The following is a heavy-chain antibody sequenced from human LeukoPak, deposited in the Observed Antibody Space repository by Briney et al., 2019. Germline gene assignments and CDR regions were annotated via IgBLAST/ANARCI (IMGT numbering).Heavy chain of an antibody. J-gene: IGHJ4*02. D-gene: IGHD3-3*01. CDR2: TNPSGGST. Sequence: GASVKVSCKASGYTFTSYYMHWVRQAPGQGLEWMGITNPSGGSTSYAQKFQGRVTMTRDTSTSTVYMELSSLRSEDTAVYYCARAPDYNLWSGYIRQNYFDYWGQGTLVTLSS. CDR1: GYTFTSYY. V-gene: IGHV1-46*01. CDR3: ARAPDYNLWSGYIRQNYFDY.